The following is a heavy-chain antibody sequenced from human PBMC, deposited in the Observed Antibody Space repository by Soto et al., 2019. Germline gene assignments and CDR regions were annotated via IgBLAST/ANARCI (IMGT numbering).Heavy chain of an antibody. J-gene: IGHJ3*02. D-gene: IGHD3-22*01. Sequence: PSQTLSLTCAISGDSVSSNSAAWNWIRQSPSRGLEWLGRTYYRSKWYNDYAVSAKSRITINPDTSKNQFSLQLNSVTPEDTAVYYCARAGDYYDSSGYYFNAFDIWGQGTMVTVSS. CDR1: GDSVSSNSAA. CDR2: TYYRSKWYN. V-gene: IGHV6-1*01. CDR3: ARAGDYYDSSGYYFNAFDI.